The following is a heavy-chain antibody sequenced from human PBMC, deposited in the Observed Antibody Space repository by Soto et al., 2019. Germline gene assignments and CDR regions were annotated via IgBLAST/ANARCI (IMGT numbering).Heavy chain of an antibody. CDR2: INHSGST. J-gene: IGHJ3*02. V-gene: IGHV4-34*01. CDR1: GGSFSGYY. D-gene: IGHD6-13*01. CDR3: ARSDSREDAFDI. Sequence: PSETLSLTCAVYGGSFSGYYWSWIRQPPGKGLEWIGEINHSGSTNYNPSLKSRVTISVDTSKNQFSLKLSSVTAADTAVYYCARSDSREDAFDIWGQGTMVTVSS.